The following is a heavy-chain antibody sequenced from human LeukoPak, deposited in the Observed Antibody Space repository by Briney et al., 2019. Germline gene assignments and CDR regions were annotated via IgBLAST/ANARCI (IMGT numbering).Heavy chain of an antibody. CDR3: ARDGRVHDGFHI. CDR1: GFTVGNDY. Sequence: PGGSLRLSCAASGFTVGNDYLSRVRQAPGKGLEWVSHIYSGGSTFYADSVKDRFTISRDSSNNTLFLQMNSLTVEDTAMYYCARDGRVHDGFHIWGQGTMVIVSS. J-gene: IGHJ3*02. V-gene: IGHV3-66*01. CDR2: IYSGGST.